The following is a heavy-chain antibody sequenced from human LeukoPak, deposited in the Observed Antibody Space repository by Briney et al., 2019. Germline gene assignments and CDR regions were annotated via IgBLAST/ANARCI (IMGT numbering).Heavy chain of an antibody. Sequence: SETLSLTCTVSGYSISSGYYWGWIRQPPGKGLEWIGSIYHSGSTYYNPSLKSRVTISVDTSKNQFSLKLRSVTAADTAVYYCAKGSDPFRWFGEFNVKLPRPIRHYYFDSWGQGTLVTVSS. V-gene: IGHV4-38-2*02. CDR3: AKGSDPFRWFGEFNVKLPRPIRHYYFDS. D-gene: IGHD3-10*01. J-gene: IGHJ4*02. CDR1: GYSISSGYY. CDR2: IYHSGST.